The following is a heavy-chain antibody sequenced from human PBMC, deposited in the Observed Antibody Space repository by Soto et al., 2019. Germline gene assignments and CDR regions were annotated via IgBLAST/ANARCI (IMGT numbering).Heavy chain of an antibody. V-gene: IGHV4-30-4*01. J-gene: IGHJ5*02. CDR3: ARDGSGAYNWFDP. Sequence: SETLSLTCTVSGGSISSGDYYWSWIRQPPGKGLEWIGYIYYSGSTYYNPSLKSRVTISVDTSKNQFSLKLSSVTAADTAVYYCARDGSGAYNWFDPWGQGTLVTVS. CDR1: GGSISSGDYY. CDR2: IYYSGST. D-gene: IGHD3-10*01.